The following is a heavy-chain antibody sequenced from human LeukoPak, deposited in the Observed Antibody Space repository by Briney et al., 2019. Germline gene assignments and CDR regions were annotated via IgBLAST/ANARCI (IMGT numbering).Heavy chain of an antibody. CDR2: IYYSGST. D-gene: IGHD4-17*01. CDR3: ARVDYGDFENWFDP. CDR1: GGSISSYY. V-gene: IGHV4-59*01. Sequence: SETLSLTCTVSGGSISSYYWSWIRQPPGKGLEWIGYIYYSGSTNYNPSLKRRVTISVDTSKNQFSLKLSSVTAADTAVYYCARVDYGDFENWFDPWGQGTLVTVSS. J-gene: IGHJ5*02.